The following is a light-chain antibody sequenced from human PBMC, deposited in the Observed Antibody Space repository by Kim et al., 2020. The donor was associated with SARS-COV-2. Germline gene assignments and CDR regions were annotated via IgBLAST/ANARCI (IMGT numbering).Light chain of an antibody. CDR3: SSYTSSSTYV. Sequence: QSALTQPASVSGSPGQSITVSCTGTNSDVAGYNYVSWYQQHPGKAPKLMIYDVSLRPSGVSNRFSGSKSGNTASLIISGLQAEDEADYYCSSYTSSSTYVFGGGTKVTVL. CDR2: DVS. V-gene: IGLV2-14*01. CDR1: NSDVAGYNY. J-gene: IGLJ1*01.